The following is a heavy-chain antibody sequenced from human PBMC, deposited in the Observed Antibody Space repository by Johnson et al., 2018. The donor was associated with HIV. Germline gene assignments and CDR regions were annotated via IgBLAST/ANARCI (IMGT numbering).Heavy chain of an antibody. Sequence: VQLMESGGGVVQPGRSLRLSCAASGFTFSDYYMSWIRQAPGKGLEYVSAISSNGVSTYYANSVKGRFTISRDNSKNKLNLQMGSLRAEDMAVYYCARDHTMIVWGGATTRTGYDAFDIWGQGTMVTVSS. J-gene: IGHJ3*02. CDR3: ARDHTMIVWGGATTRTGYDAFDI. CDR1: GFTFSDYY. V-gene: IGHV3-64*01. CDR2: ISSNGVST. D-gene: IGHD3-22*01.